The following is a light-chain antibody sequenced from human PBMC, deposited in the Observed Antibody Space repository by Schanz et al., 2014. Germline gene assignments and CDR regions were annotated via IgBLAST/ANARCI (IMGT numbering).Light chain of an antibody. CDR2: DAS. CDR3: QQYNSYSQT. V-gene: IGKV1-5*01. CDR1: QSIRSW. J-gene: IGKJ2*01. Sequence: DIQMTQSPSTLSAYVGDRVTITCRASQSIRSWLAWYQQKPGKAPKLLIYDASTLESGVPSRFSGSGSGTEFTLTITSLQPDDFATYYCQQYNSYSQTFGQGTRLQIK.